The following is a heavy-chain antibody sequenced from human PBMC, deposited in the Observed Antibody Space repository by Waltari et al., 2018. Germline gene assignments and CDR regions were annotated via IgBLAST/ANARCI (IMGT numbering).Heavy chain of an antibody. D-gene: IGHD3-22*01. CDR2: ISSDGDSE. CDR1: AFTFSDFS. CDR3: ARDKEDRVDY. J-gene: IGHJ4*02. V-gene: IGHV3-30*09. Sequence: QVQLVESGGGVVQPGGSLRLSCVASAFTFSDFSRPWVRQAPGQGLEWVSVISSDGDSERYEDSVKGRFAISRDNPGNTVYLQMNDLRAEDTGVYYCARDKEDRVDYWGQGILVSVSS.